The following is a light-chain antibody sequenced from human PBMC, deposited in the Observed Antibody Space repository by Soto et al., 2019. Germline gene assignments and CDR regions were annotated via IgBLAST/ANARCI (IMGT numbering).Light chain of an antibody. J-gene: IGKJ2*01. V-gene: IGKV1-5*01. CDR1: ETISTW. CDR3: QQYKSYSLT. CDR2: DAS. Sequence: DIQMTQSPSTLSASVGARVTITCRASETISTWLAWYQQKPGKAPKLLIFDASSWESGVPSRFSGSGSGTEFTLTISSLQPDDFATYYCQQYKSYSLTFGQGTKLEIK.